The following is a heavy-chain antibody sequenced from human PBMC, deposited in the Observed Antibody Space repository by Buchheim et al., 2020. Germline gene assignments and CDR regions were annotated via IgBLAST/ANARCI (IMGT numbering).Heavy chain of an antibody. CDR2: ISGSGTNT. D-gene: IGHD3-22*01. CDR3: AKRGSNDYYGNYYYHLDV. Sequence: EVKLLESGGALIHPGGSLKLACVGSGFPFSSYALTWVRQAPGKGLEWVSSISGSGTNTHYADSVKGRFSISRDNSKNTVYLQVSSLGAEDTALYYCAKRGSNDYYGNYYYHLDVWGQGTT. J-gene: IGHJ6*02. CDR1: GFPFSSYA. V-gene: IGHV3-23*01.